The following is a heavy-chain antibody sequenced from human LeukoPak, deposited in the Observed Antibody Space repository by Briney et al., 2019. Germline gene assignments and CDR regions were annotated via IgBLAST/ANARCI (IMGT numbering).Heavy chain of an antibody. D-gene: IGHD2-15*01. CDR2: IYSGGST. V-gene: IGHV3-NL1*01. Sequence: PGGSLRLSCAASGFTFSSYSMNWVRQAPGKGLEWVSDIYSGGSTYYADSVKGRFTISRDNSKNTVYLQMNSLRAEDTAVYYCASRRGGIVGDYWGQGTLVTVSS. J-gene: IGHJ4*02. CDR1: GFTFSSYS. CDR3: ASRRGGIVGDY.